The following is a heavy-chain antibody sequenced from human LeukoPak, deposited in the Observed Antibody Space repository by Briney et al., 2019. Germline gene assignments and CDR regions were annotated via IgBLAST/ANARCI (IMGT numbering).Heavy chain of an antibody. CDR3: AAAYLGDIVVVPAAH. Sequence: GTPVKVSCKASRFTFTNSAVQWVRQARGQRLEWIGWIVVGSGNTNYAQKFQERVTITRDMSTSTAYMELSSLRSEDTAVYYCAAAYLGDIVVVPAAHWGQGTLVTVSS. V-gene: IGHV1-58*01. CDR2: IVVGSGNT. J-gene: IGHJ4*02. CDR1: RFTFTNSA. D-gene: IGHD2-2*01.